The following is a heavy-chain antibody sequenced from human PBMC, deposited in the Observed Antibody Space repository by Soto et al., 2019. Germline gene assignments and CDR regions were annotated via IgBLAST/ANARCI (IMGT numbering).Heavy chain of an antibody. CDR3: ARGDFRGVIAYYYDYGMDV. CDR2: IIPIFGTA. D-gene: IGHD3-10*01. CDR1: GGTFISYA. V-gene: IGHV1-69*13. J-gene: IGHJ6*02. Sequence: SVKVSCKASGGTFISYAISWVRQAPGQGLEWMGGIIPIFGTANYAQKFQGRVTITADESTSTAYMELSSLRSEDTAVYYCARGDFRGVIAYYYDYGMDVWGQGTTVTVSS.